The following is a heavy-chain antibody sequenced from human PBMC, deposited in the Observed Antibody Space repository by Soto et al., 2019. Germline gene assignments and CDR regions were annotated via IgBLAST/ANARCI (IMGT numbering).Heavy chain of an antibody. CDR2: ISGSGDST. Sequence: EVQLLESGGGLVQPGGSLRLSCAASGFTFSSYAMSWVRQAPGKGLEWVSVISGSGDSTYYADSVRGRFTISRDNSKNTLYLQMNSLRPEDTAVYYCSKDRVGAAAGPTKFYGMDVWGQGTTVTVSS. CDR1: GFTFSSYA. D-gene: IGHD6-13*01. V-gene: IGHV3-23*01. CDR3: SKDRVGAAAGPTKFYGMDV. J-gene: IGHJ6*02.